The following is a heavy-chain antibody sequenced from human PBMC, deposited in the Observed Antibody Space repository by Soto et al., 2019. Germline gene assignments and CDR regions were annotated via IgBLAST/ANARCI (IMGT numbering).Heavy chain of an antibody. D-gene: IGHD1-26*01. CDR3: AKNQGVELVPLATVDWFDP. CDR2: ITYDGING. J-gene: IGHJ5*02. V-gene: IGHV3-30*09. Sequence: PGGSLRLSCLASGFIFRSYAMHWVRQAPGKGLEWVAVITYDGINGYYADSVRGRFAISRDNSKSTVYLELNNLSAEDTAVYHCAKNQGVELVPLATVDWFDPWGQGSVVTVSS. CDR1: GFIFRSYA.